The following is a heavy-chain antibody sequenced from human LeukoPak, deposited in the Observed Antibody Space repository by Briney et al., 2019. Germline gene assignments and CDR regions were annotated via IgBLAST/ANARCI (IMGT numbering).Heavy chain of an antibody. J-gene: IGHJ4*02. Sequence: SGGSLRLSCAASGFTFSSYAMSWVRQAPGKGLEWVSDISGSGGSTYYADSVKGRFTISRDNSKNTLYLQMNSLRAEDTAEYYGAKDPPPMWRYSSGWYDGSNYWGQGTLVTVPS. D-gene: IGHD6-19*01. CDR3: AKDPPPMWRYSSGWYDGSNY. CDR2: ISGSGGST. V-gene: IGHV3-23*01. CDR1: GFTFSSYA.